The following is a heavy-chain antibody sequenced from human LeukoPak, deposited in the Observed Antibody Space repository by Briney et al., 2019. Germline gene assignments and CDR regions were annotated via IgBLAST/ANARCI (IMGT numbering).Heavy chain of an antibody. CDR3: VTGPAAAPDC. Sequence: SETLSLTCTVSGGSISSSSYYWGWIRQPPGKGLEWIGSIYYSGSTYYNPSLKSRVTISVDTSKNQFSLKLSSVTAADTAFYYCVTGPAAAPDCWGQGILVTVSS. V-gene: IGHV4-39*07. CDR2: IYYSGST. J-gene: IGHJ4*02. CDR1: GGSISSSSYY. D-gene: IGHD6-13*01.